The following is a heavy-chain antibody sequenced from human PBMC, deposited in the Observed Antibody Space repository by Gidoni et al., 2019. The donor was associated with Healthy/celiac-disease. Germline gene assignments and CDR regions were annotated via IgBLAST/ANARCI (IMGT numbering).Heavy chain of an antibody. CDR2: ISGSGGST. D-gene: IGHD3-3*01. V-gene: IGHV3-23*01. CDR1: GFTFSSYA. Sequence: EVQLLESGGGLVQPGGSLRLSCAASGFTFSSYALNWGRQAPGKGLEWVSGISGSGGSTYYADSVEGRFTISRDNSKNKLYLQMNSLRAEDTAVYYCAKGRPYYDFWSGYYLTEYFQHWGQGTLVTVSS. CDR3: AKGRPYYDFWSGYYLTEYFQH. J-gene: IGHJ1*01.